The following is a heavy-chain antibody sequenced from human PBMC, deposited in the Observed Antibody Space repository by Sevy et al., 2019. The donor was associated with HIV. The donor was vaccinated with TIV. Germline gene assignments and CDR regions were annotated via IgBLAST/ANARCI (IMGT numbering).Heavy chain of an antibody. CDR2: ISGSNGDT. Sequence: ASVKVSCKASGYTFIRYGISWVRQAPGQGLEWMGWISGSNGDTNYAQKVQGRVIMTTDTSTSTAYMELRSLRSDDTAEYYCARDRNNYDSTGYPKGMDVWGQGTTVTVSS. D-gene: IGHD3-22*01. J-gene: IGHJ6*02. CDR3: ARDRNNYDSTGYPKGMDV. V-gene: IGHV1-18*01. CDR1: GYTFIRYG.